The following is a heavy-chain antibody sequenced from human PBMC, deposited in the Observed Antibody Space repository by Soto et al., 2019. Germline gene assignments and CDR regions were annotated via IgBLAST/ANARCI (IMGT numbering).Heavy chain of an antibody. V-gene: IGHV1-46*01. CDR1: GYTFTSYY. Sequence: QVQLVQSRAEVKKPGASVKVSCKASGYTFTSYYMHWVRQAPGQGLEWMGIINPSGGSTSYAQKFQGRVTMTRDTSTSTVYMELSSLRSEDTAVYYCAREGPYYDILTGYYPPFDYWGQGTLVTVSS. CDR3: AREGPYYDILTGYYPPFDY. CDR2: INPSGGST. D-gene: IGHD3-9*01. J-gene: IGHJ4*02.